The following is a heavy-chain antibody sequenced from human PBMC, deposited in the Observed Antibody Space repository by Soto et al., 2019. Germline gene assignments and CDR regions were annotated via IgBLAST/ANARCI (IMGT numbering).Heavy chain of an antibody. Sequence: SDTLSLTCAVYGECFSGYYWSWIRQPPGKGLEWIGEINHSGSTNYNPSLKSRVTISVDTSKNQFSLKLSSVTAADTAVYYCARISVYYYYYGMDVWGQGTTVT. CDR1: GECFSGYY. CDR3: ARISVYYYYYGMDV. V-gene: IGHV4-34*01. D-gene: IGHD3-16*02. CDR2: INHSGST. J-gene: IGHJ6*02.